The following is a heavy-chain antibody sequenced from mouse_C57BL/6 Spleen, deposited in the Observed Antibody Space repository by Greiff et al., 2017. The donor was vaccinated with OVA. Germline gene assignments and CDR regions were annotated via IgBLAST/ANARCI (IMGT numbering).Heavy chain of an antibody. V-gene: IGHV1-53*01. Sequence: QVQLQQPGTELVKPGASVKLSCKASGYTFTSYWMHWVKQWPGQGLEWIGNINPSNGGTNYNEKFKSKATLTVDKSSSTAYMQLGSLTSEDAAVYYCARWLTHYAMDYWGKGTSVTVAS. D-gene: IGHD2-2*01. CDR3: ARWLTHYAMDY. CDR1: GYTFTSYW. J-gene: IGHJ4*01. CDR2: INPSNGGT.